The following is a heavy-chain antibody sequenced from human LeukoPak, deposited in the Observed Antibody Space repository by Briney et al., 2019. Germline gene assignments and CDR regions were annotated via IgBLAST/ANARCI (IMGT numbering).Heavy chain of an antibody. V-gene: IGHV3-30*02. D-gene: IGHD3-10*02. CDR2: IQYDGHDY. J-gene: IGHJ6*04. CDR3: AELGITMIGGV. CDR1: GFSLSRYD. Sequence: GGSLRLSCAPSGFSLSRYDMHWVRQAPGKGLEWVAFIQYDGHDYYYADSVRGRFTISRDNSKKILSLQMNSLRAEDTAVYYCAELGITMIGGVWGKGTTVTISS.